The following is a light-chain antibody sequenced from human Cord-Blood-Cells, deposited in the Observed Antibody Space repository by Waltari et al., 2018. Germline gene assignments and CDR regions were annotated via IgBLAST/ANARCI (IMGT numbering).Light chain of an antibody. J-gene: IGLJ1*01. CDR1: STAVGGYTY. CDR2: DVS. V-gene: IGLV2-14*01. CDR3: SSYTSSSTLGV. Sequence: SALTRPASVSGSPGQSITISCPGPSTAVGGYTYVSWYQQHPGKAPKLMIYDVSNRPSGVSNRFSGSKSGNTASLTISGLQAEDEADYYGSSYTSSSTLGVFGTGTKVTVL.